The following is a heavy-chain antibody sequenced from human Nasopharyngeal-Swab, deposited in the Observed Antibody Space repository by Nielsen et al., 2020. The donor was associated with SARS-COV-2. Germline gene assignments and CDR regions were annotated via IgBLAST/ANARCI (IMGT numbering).Heavy chain of an antibody. CDR3: ALIRGAAGS. V-gene: IGHV3-72*01. D-gene: IGHD6-13*01. CDR2: IKNKVYSHTT. Sequence: GESLKISCAASGFIFSDYFIDWVRQAPGRGLEWVGRIKNKVYSHTTEYAASVTGRYTISRDDAKNSAFLQMNSLKIEDTAVYYCALIRGAAGSWGLGTLVTVHS. J-gene: IGHJ5*02. CDR1: GFIFSDYF.